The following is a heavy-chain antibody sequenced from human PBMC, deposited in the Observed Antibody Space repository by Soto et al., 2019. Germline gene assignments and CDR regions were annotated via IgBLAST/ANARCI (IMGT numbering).Heavy chain of an antibody. CDR1: GFSFSNTW. CDR2: IKSKTEGGTI. CDR3: TTESTTCPFDY. Sequence: EVQLVECGGGLVKPGESLRLSCATSGFSFSNTWMNWVRQAPGKGLEWVGRIKSKTEGGTIDYAAPVKGRFTMSRDDSQNTLYLQVSSLKTEDTAVYYCTTESTTCPFDYWGRGTLVTVSS. J-gene: IGHJ4*02. D-gene: IGHD2-2*01. V-gene: IGHV3-15*07.